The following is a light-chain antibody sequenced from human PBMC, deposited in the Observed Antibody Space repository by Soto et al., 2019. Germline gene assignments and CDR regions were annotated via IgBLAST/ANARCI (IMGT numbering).Light chain of an antibody. CDR1: QSVSSN. V-gene: IGKV3-15*01. Sequence: IVMTQSPATLSVSPWERATLSCRASQSVSSNLAWYQQKPGQPPRLLIYGASTRATGIPGRFSGSGSGTEFTLTISSLQSEDFAVYYCQHYYNWPRTFGQGTKVDIK. CDR3: QHYYNWPRT. J-gene: IGKJ1*01. CDR2: GAS.